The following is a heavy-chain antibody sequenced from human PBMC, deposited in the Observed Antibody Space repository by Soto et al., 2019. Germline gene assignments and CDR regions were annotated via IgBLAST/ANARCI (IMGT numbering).Heavy chain of an antibody. J-gene: IGHJ4*02. Sequence: QVQLMQSGAEVKKPGASVKVSCKASGDTFTDYYIHWVRQAPGQGLEWMGTVNPSGGHTTYAQHFLGRVTMTRDTSTSALYVELTILTSDDTAIYYCARGGLVVVVTAALDYWGQGTLVTVSS. V-gene: IGHV1-46*01. CDR1: GDTFTDYY. D-gene: IGHD2-21*02. CDR2: VNPSGGHT. CDR3: ARGGLVVVVTAALDY.